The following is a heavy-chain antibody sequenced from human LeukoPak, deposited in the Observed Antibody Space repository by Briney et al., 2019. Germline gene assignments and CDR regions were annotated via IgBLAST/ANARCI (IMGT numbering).Heavy chain of an antibody. CDR2: INHSGST. V-gene: IGHV4-34*01. J-gene: IGHJ3*02. Sequence: SETLSLTCAVYGGSFSGYYWSWIRQPPGKGLEWIGEINHSGSTYYNPSLKSRVTISVDTSKNQFSLKLSSVTAADTAVYYCARGVPKSITMMVVVKHDAFDIWGQGTMVTVSS. CDR3: ARGVPKSITMMVVVKHDAFDI. CDR1: GGSFSGYY. D-gene: IGHD3-22*01.